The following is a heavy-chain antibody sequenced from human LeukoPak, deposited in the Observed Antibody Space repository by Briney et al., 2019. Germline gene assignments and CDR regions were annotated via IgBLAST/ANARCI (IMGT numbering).Heavy chain of an antibody. Sequence: ASVKVSCKASGYTFTSYYMYWVRQAPGQGLEWMGIINPSGGSTSYAQKFQGRVTMTRDMSTSTVYMELSSLRSEDTAVYHCAILIGVEQWLITDYWGQGTLVTVSS. CDR3: AILIGVEQWLITDY. CDR2: INPSGGST. D-gene: IGHD6-19*01. J-gene: IGHJ4*02. V-gene: IGHV1-46*01. CDR1: GYTFTSYY.